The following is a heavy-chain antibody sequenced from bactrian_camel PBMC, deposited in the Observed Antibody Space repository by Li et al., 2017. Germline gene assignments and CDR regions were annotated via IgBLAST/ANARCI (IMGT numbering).Heavy chain of an antibody. D-gene: IGHD7*01. CDR1: GFTFDDYD. J-gene: IGHJ6*01. CDR2: ISSDGGT. Sequence: HVQLVESGGGSVQAGGSLRLSCTASGFTFDDYDMGWYRQAPGNECDLVSSISSDGGTDYADSVKGRFTASRDNAANTVYLQMSDLKPGDAAMYSCRTAPGEYGGTWCYGTWDQGTQVTVS. CDR3: RTAPGEYGGTWCYGT. V-gene: IGHV3S63*01.